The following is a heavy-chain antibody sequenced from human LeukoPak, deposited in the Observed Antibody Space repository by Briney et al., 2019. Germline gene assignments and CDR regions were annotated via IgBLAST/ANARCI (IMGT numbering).Heavy chain of an antibody. Sequence: PGGSLRLSCAASGFTFSSYAMSWVRQAPGKGLEWVSAISGSGGSTYYADSVKGRLTISRDNSKNTLYLQMNSLRAEDTAVYYCAKDILDYYDSSGTDYWGQGTLVTVSS. CDR1: GFTFSSYA. V-gene: IGHV3-23*01. CDR2: ISGSGGST. CDR3: AKDILDYYDSSGTDY. D-gene: IGHD3-22*01. J-gene: IGHJ4*02.